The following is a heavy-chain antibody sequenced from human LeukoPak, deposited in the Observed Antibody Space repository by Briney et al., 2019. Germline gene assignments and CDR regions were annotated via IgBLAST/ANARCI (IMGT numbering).Heavy chain of an antibody. D-gene: IGHD3-10*01. CDR1: GGSFSGYY. J-gene: IGHJ4*02. CDR3: ARAKYGSGSRLLDY. CDR2: INHSGST. V-gene: IGHV4-34*01. Sequence: PSETLSLTCAVYGGSFSGYYWSWIRQPPGKGLEWIGEINHSGSTNYNPSLKSRVTISVDTSKNQFSLKLSSVTAADTAVYYCARAKYGSGSRLLDYWGQGTLVTASS.